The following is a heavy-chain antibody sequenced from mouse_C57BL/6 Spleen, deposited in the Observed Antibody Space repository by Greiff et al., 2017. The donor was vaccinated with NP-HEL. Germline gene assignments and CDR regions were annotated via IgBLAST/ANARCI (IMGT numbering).Heavy chain of an antibody. CDR3: ANIIYYGSFDY. D-gene: IGHD2-1*01. Sequence: VHVKQSGPELVKPGASVKISCKASGYSFTDYNMNWVKQSNGKSLEWIGVINPNYGTTSYNQKFKGKATLTVDQSSSTAYMQLNSLTSEDSAVYYCANIIYYGSFDYWGQGTTLTVSS. J-gene: IGHJ2*01. CDR2: INPNYGTT. CDR1: GYSFTDYN. V-gene: IGHV1-39*01.